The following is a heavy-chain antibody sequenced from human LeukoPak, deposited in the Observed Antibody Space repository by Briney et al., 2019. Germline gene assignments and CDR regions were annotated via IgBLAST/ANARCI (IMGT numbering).Heavy chain of an antibody. CDR3: ARDGATYYYDSSGYPDH. V-gene: IGHV3-48*02. D-gene: IGHD3-22*01. J-gene: IGHJ4*02. CDR2: ISSSSSTI. Sequence: GGSLRLSCAASGFTFSSYSMNWVRQAPGKGLEWVSYISSSSSTIYYADSVKGRFTISRDNAKNSLYLQMNSLRDEDTAVYYCARDGATYYYDSSGYPDHWGQGTLVTVSS. CDR1: GFTFSSYS.